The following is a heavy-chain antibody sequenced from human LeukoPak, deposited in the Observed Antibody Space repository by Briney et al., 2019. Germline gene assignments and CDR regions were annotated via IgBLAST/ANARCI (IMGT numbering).Heavy chain of an antibody. V-gene: IGHV3-9*01. CDR3: AKASKATAAGSPGYYYYYYMDV. Sequence: GRSLRLSCAASGFTFDDYAMHWVRQAPGKGLEWVSGISWNSGSIGYADSVKGRFTISRDNAKNSLYLQMNSLRAEDTASYYCAKASKATAAGSPGYYYYYYMDVWGKGTTVTVSS. D-gene: IGHD6-13*01. CDR1: GFTFDDYA. J-gene: IGHJ6*03. CDR2: ISWNSGSI.